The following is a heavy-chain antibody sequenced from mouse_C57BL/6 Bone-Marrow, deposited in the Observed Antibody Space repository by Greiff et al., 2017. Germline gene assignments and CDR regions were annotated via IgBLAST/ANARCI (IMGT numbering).Heavy chain of an antibody. J-gene: IGHJ4*01. D-gene: IGHD6-1*01. Sequence: QVQLKQSGAELVRPGASVKLSCKASGYTFTDYYINWVKQRPGQGLEWIARIYPGSGNTYYNEKFKGKATLTAEKSSSTAYMQLSSLKYEDSAVYFCARSPLFLMDYWGQGTSVTVSS. CDR2: IYPGSGNT. V-gene: IGHV1-76*01. CDR3: ARSPLFLMDY. CDR1: GYTFTDYY.